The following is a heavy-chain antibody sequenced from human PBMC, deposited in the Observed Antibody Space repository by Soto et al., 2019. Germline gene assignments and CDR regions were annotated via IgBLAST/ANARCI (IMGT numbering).Heavy chain of an antibody. V-gene: IGHV1-18*01. D-gene: IGHD2-15*01. CDR3: ARDLGGVEVPGVTRADV. CDR1: GYTFTNFG. CDR2: ITAFNGNT. J-gene: IGHJ6*02. Sequence: QVHLVQSGAEVKKPGASVKVSCKTSGYTFTNFGISWVRQAPGQGLEWMGWITAFNGNTNYGEKFQGRVTMTTDTSTSTGYMELRNLRAADTAVYYCARDLGGVEVPGVTRADVWGQGTTVSVSS.